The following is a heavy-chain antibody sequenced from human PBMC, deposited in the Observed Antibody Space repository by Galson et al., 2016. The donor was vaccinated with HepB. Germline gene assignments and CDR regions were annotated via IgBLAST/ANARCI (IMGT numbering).Heavy chain of an antibody. J-gene: IGHJ6*03. CDR3: ARTSYRECTGTRCVNFRYYYYYMDV. CDR1: GFTVSSYY. D-gene: IGHD2-2*01. Sequence: SLRLSCAASGFTVSSYYMSWVRQAPGKGLEWVSVIFYGGTTYYADSVEGRFTIFRDDSMNTLYLQMNSLTAEDTAVYFCARTSYRECTGTRCVNFRYYYYYMDVWGKGTTVTVSS. V-gene: IGHV3-53*01. CDR2: IFYGGTT.